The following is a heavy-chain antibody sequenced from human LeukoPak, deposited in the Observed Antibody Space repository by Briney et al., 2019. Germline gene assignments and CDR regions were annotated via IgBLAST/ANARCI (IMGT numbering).Heavy chain of an antibody. V-gene: IGHV4-39*01. Sequence: SETLSLTCTVSGGSISSSSYYWGWLRQPPGKGLEWIGSIYYSGSTYYNPSLKSRVTISVDTSKNQFSLKLSSVTAADTAVYYCARGSQQWLVYYYYGMDVWGQGTTVTVSS. J-gene: IGHJ6*02. CDR3: ARGSQQWLVYYYYGMDV. D-gene: IGHD6-19*01. CDR1: GGSISSSSYY. CDR2: IYYSGST.